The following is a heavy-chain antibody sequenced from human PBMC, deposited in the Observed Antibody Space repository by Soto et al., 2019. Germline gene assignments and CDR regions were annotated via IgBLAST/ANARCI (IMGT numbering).Heavy chain of an antibody. V-gene: IGHV4-59*01. D-gene: IGHD3-10*01. CDR2: IYYSGST. Sequence: SETLSLTCTVSGGSINSYFWSWIRRSPGKGLEWIGHIYYSGSTSYSPSLKSRVSIPVDTSKNQFSLEVHSVTAADTAVYYCARAGTNMVQFDYWGQGTLVTVSS. J-gene: IGHJ4*02. CDR1: GGSINSYF. CDR3: ARAGTNMVQFDY.